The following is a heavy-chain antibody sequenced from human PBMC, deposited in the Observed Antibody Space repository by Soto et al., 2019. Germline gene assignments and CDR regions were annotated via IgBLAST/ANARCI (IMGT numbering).Heavy chain of an antibody. CDR3: ARDWLDYYDSSGYFDY. CDR1: GGSISSGGYY. J-gene: IGHJ4*02. Sequence: SETLSLTCTVSGGSISSGGYYWSWVRQPPGKGLEWIGEIYHSGSTNYNPSLKSRVTISVDKSKNQFSLKLSSVTAADTAVYYCARDWLDYYDSSGYFDYWGQGTLVTVSS. V-gene: IGHV4-39*07. CDR2: IYHSGST. D-gene: IGHD3-22*01.